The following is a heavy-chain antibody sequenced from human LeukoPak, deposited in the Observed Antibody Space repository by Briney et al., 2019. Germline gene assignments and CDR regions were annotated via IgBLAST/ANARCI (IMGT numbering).Heavy chain of an antibody. CDR3: AKGVYTVTTNNAFDI. J-gene: IGHJ3*02. Sequence: TGGSLRLSCAAPGFTFSSYGMHWVRQAPGKGLEWVAVISYDGSNKYYADSVKGRFTISRDNSKNTLYLQMNSLRAEDTAVYYCAKGVYTVTTNNAFDIWGQGTMVTVSS. CDR1: GFTFSSYG. D-gene: IGHD4-17*01. V-gene: IGHV3-30*18. CDR2: ISYDGSNK.